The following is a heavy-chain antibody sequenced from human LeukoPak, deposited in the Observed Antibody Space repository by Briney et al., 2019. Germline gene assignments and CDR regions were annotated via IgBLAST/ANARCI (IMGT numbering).Heavy chain of an antibody. Sequence: GESLRLSCAPSGFTFSSYAMSWVRQAPGKGLEWVSGISGSGASTYYADSVKGRFTISRDNSKNTLHLQMNSLRAEDTAVYYCAKDRSRYDSSAYDFDYWGQGTLVTVSS. CDR1: GFTFSSYA. D-gene: IGHD3-22*01. CDR2: ISGSGAST. V-gene: IGHV3-23*01. J-gene: IGHJ4*02. CDR3: AKDRSRYDSSAYDFDY.